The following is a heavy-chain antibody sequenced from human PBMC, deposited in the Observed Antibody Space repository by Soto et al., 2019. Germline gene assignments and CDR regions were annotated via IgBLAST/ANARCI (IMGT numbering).Heavy chain of an antibody. CDR1: GFTFSSYS. J-gene: IGHJ6*02. Sequence: PGGSLRLSCAASGFTFSSYSMNWVRQAPGKGLEWVSSIGSSSSYIYYADSVKGRFTISRDNAKNSLYLQMNSLRAEDTAVYYCASDLYVWAQGIYYYYGMDVWGQGTTVTVSS. V-gene: IGHV3-21*01. D-gene: IGHD3-16*01. CDR2: IGSSSSYI. CDR3: ASDLYVWAQGIYYYYGMDV.